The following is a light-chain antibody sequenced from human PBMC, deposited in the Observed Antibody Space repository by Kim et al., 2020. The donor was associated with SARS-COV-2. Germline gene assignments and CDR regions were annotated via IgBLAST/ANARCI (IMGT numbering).Light chain of an antibody. CDR3: AAWDDSLSGVV. CDR1: GSNIGSNY. V-gene: IGLV1-47*01. CDR2: RNN. J-gene: IGLJ2*01. Sequence: GQRVTISCSGSGSNIGSNYVYWYQQLPGTAPKLRIYRNNQRPSGVPDRFSGSKSGTSASLAISGLRSEDEADYYCAAWDDSLSGVVFGGGTQLTVL.